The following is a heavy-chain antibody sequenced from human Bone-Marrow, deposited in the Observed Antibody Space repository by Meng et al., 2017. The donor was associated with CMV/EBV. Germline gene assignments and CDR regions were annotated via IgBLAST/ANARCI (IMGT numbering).Heavy chain of an antibody. V-gene: IGHV3-30*04. CDR3: AKDRSFLNSGWYFSDY. CDR2: ISYDGSNK. J-gene: IGHJ4*02. CDR1: GFTFSSYA. Sequence: GESLKISCAASGFTFSSYAMHWVRQAPGKGLEWVAVISYDGSNKYYADSVKGRFTISRDNSKNTLYLQMNSLRAEDTAVYYCAKDRSFLNSGWYFSDYWGQGTLVTVSS. D-gene: IGHD6-19*01.